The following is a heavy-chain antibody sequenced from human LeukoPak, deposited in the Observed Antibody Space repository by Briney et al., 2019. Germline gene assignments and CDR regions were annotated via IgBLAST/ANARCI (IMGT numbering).Heavy chain of an antibody. J-gene: IGHJ4*02. V-gene: IGHV5-51*01. Sequence: AGESLKISCKGSGYSFTSYWIGWVRQMPGKGLEWMGIIYPGDSDTRYTPSFQGQVTISADKSISTAYLQWSSLKASDTALYYCATPGEDFHYPYYFDSWGQGTLVTVSS. CDR1: GYSFTSYW. D-gene: IGHD3-16*01. CDR2: IYPGDSDT. CDR3: ATPGEDFHYPYYFDS.